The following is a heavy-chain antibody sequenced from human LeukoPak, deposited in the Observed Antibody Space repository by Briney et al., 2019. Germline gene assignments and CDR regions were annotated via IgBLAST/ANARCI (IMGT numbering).Heavy chain of an antibody. CDR3: ARDRGSWNYLDYFDY. CDR1: GYTFTGYY. J-gene: IGHJ4*02. Sequence: GASVKVSCKASGYTFTGYYMHWVRQAPGQGLEWMGRINPNSGGTNYAQKFQGRVTMTRDTSISTAYMELSSLRSEDTAVYYCARDRGSWNYLDYFDYWGQGTLVTVSS. CDR2: INPNSGGT. V-gene: IGHV1-2*06. D-gene: IGHD1-7*01.